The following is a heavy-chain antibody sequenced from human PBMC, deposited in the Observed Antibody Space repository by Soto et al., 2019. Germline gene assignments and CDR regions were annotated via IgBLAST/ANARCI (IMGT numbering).Heavy chain of an antibody. Sequence: SGPTLVNRTQTLTLTCTFSGFSLSTSGMCVSWIRQPPGKALEWLALIDWDDVKYYSTSLKTRLTISKDTSKNQVVLTMTNMGPVDTATYYCARIRNTRGSGWYYFDYWGQGTLVTVSS. V-gene: IGHV2-70*01. CDR2: IDWDDVK. J-gene: IGHJ4*02. CDR1: GFSLSTSGMC. D-gene: IGHD6-19*01. CDR3: ARIRNTRGSGWYYFDY.